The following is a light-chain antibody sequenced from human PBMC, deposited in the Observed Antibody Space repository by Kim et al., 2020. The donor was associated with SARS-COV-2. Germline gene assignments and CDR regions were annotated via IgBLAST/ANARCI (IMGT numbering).Light chain of an antibody. Sequence: PGGTVTLTCGSSAEAVTSGHYPYWFQQKPSQAPRTLIYDINNRNAWTPARFSGSLPGGKAALTLSGAQPEDEADYYCLLTYNNIRIFGGGTQLTVL. CDR2: DIN. J-gene: IGLJ2*01. CDR3: LLTYNNIRI. V-gene: IGLV7-46*01. CDR1: AEAVTSGHY.